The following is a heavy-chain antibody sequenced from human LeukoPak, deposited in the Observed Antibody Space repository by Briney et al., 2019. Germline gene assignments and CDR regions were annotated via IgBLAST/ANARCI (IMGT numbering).Heavy chain of an antibody. Sequence: GGSLRLSCAASGFTVSSNYMSWVRQAPGKGLEWVSVIYSGGSTYYADSVKGRFTIPRDNSKNTLYLQMNSLRAEDTAVYYCARLHGSGSYFDYWGQGTLVTVSS. D-gene: IGHD3-10*01. CDR2: IYSGGST. V-gene: IGHV3-66*04. J-gene: IGHJ4*02. CDR3: ARLHGSGSYFDY. CDR1: GFTVSSNY.